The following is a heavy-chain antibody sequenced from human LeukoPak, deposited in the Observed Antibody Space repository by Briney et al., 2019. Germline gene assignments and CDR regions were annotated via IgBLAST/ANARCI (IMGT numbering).Heavy chain of an antibody. J-gene: IGHJ4*02. V-gene: IGHV3-23*01. Sequence: PGGSLSLSCAASGFTFNTYAMSWVRQAPGEGLQWVSGISNSGDSTYYLDSVKGRFTISRDNSKNTLHLQMSSLRAEDTALYYCVKDRCDRATCPEVWGQGTLVTVSS. D-gene: IGHD1-14*01. CDR1: GFTFNTYA. CDR3: VKDRCDRATCPEV. CDR2: ISNSGDST.